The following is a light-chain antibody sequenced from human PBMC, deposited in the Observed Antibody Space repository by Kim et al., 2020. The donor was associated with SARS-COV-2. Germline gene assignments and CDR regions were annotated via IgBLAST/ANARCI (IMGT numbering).Light chain of an antibody. CDR3: QQYNTYST. Sequence: SASVGDRVTITCRASQSISKWLAWYQQKPGKAPNLLIFDASSLQSGVPSRFNGSGSGTEFTLTISCLQPDDFATYYCQQYNTYSTFGGGTKVDIK. CDR2: DAS. V-gene: IGKV1-5*01. J-gene: IGKJ4*01. CDR1: QSISKW.